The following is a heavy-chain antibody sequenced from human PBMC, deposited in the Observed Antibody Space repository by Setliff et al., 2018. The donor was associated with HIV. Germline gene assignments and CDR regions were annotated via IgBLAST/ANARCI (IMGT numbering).Heavy chain of an antibody. D-gene: IGHD3-22*01. CDR3: ARILLYDSSAYFVNAFDI. CDR2: IYTSGST. V-gene: IGHV4-61*09. CDR1: GGSISSGSYY. J-gene: IGHJ3*02. Sequence: PSETLSLTCTVSGGSISSGSYYWSWMRQPAGKGLEWTGHIYTSGSTNYNPSLKSRVTISVDTSKNQFSLKLSSVTAADTAVYYCARILLYDSSAYFVNAFDIWGQGTVVTVSS.